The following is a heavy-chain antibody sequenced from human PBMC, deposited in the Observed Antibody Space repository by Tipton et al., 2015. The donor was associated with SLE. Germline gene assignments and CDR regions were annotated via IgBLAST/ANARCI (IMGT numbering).Heavy chain of an antibody. V-gene: IGHV1-2*02. D-gene: IGHD6-13*01. CDR1: GYIFNDNF. J-gene: IGHJ5*01. CDR2: INPNTGGT. CDR3: ARGQQQLVGWFDS. Sequence: QVQLVQSGAEVKKPGASVKVSCTSSGYIFNDNFIHWVRQAPGQGLEWMGWINPNTGGTTYAQKFRGSVTLTRDTSVSTAYMELISLTSDDTAVYYCARGQQQLVGWFDSWGQGTLVTVSS.